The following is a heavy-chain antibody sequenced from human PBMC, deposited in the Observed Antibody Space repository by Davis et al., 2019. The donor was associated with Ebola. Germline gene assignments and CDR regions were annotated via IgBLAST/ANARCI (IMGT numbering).Heavy chain of an antibody. V-gene: IGHV3-30*03. CDR2: ISYDGSNK. J-gene: IGHJ4*02. CDR1: GFTFSSYG. D-gene: IGHD7-27*01. CDR3: AREGWGIYFDY. Sequence: GGSLRLSCAASGFTFSSYGMHWVRQAPGKGLEWVAVISYDGSNKYYADSVKGRFTISRDNSKNTLYLQMNSLRAEDTAVYYCAREGWGIYFDYWGQGTLVTVSS.